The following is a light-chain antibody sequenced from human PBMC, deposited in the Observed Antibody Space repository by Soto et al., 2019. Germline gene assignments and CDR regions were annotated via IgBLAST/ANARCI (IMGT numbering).Light chain of an antibody. Sequence: DIVMTQSPDSLAVSLGESTTINCKSSQDGLYSSNNKNYLAWYQQKPGQPPKLLIYWASTRESGVPDRFSGSGSGTDFTLTISSLQAEDVAVYYCQQYYSTPYTFGQGTKLEIK. CDR3: QQYYSTPYT. CDR2: WAS. CDR1: QDGLYSSNNKNY. J-gene: IGKJ2*01. V-gene: IGKV4-1*01.